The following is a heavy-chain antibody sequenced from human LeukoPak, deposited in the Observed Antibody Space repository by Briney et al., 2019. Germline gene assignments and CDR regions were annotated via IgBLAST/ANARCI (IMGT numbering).Heavy chain of an antibody. D-gene: IGHD3-22*01. CDR3: ARGTVVVITTPYPDRERLYYCYYMDV. J-gene: IGHJ6*03. Sequence: ASVKVSCKASGGTFSSYAISWVRQAPGQGLELMGGIIPIFGTANHVQKFQGRVTITADESTSTAYMELSSLRSEDTAVYYCARGTVVVITTPYPDRERLYYCYYMDVWGKGTTVTVSS. CDR2: IIPIFGTA. CDR1: GGTFSSYA. V-gene: IGHV1-69*01.